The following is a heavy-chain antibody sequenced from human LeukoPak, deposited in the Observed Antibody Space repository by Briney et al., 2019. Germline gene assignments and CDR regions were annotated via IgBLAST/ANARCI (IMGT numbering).Heavy chain of an antibody. V-gene: IGHV3-15*01. CDR2: IRNDRIT. CDR1: VLTFSDAW. J-gene: IGHJ4*02. D-gene: IGHD5-12*01. CDR3: TWMATIFTVDY. Sequence: GGSLRLSCVLSVLTFSDAWMSWVRQAPGKGLGWVGRIRNDRITDYAAPVQGRFSISRDNSKNTFYLQMNSLRTEDTGMYFCTWMATIFTVDYWGQGTLVTVSS.